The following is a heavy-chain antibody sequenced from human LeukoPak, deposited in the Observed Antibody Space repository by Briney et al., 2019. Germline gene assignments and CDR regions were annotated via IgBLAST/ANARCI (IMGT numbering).Heavy chain of an antibody. V-gene: IGHV4-39*01. Sequence: SETLSLTCTVSGGSISSSSYYWGWIRQPPGKGLEWIGSIYYSGSTYYNPSLKSRVTISVDTSKNQFSLKLSSVTAADTAVYYCASWTSADPSWFDPWGQGTLVTVSS. J-gene: IGHJ5*02. D-gene: IGHD2-2*01. CDR3: ASWTSADPSWFDP. CDR2: IYYSGST. CDR1: GGSISSSSYY.